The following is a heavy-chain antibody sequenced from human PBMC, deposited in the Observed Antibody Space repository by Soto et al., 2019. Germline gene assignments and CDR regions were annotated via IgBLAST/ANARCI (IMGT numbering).Heavy chain of an antibody. CDR2: ISAYNGNT. CDR1: GYTFTSYG. Sequence: ASVKVSCKASGYTFTSYGISCVRRAPGQGLEWMGWISAYNGNTNYAQKLQGRVTMTTDTSTSTAYMELRSLRSDDTAVYYCAKDIVVVPAAFYYYYGMDVWGQGTTVTVSS. J-gene: IGHJ6*02. D-gene: IGHD2-2*01. CDR3: AKDIVVVPAAFYYYYGMDV. V-gene: IGHV1-18*01.